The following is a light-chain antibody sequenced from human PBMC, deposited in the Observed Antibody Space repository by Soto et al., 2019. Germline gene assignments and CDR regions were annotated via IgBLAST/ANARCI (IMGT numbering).Light chain of an antibody. CDR3: QQYNSYSRT. J-gene: IGKJ2*01. Sequence: DLQMTQSPSTLSASVGDRVTITCRASQSISSWLAWYQQKPGKAPKLLIYKASSVESGVPSRFSGSGSGTEFTIAISSLQPDDFATYYCQQYNSYSRTFGQGTKLEIK. CDR1: QSISSW. CDR2: KAS. V-gene: IGKV1-5*03.